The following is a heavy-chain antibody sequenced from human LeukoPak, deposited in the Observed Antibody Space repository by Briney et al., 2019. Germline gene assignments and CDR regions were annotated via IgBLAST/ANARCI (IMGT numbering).Heavy chain of an antibody. CDR2: INHSGST. D-gene: IGHD6-13*01. J-gene: IGHJ3*02. Sequence: SETLSLTCAVYGGSFSGYYWSGIRQPPGKGLEWIGEINHSGSTNYNPSLKSRVTISVDTSKNQFSLKLSSVTAADTAVYYCARDGVAAADYAFDIWGQGTMVTVSS. CDR3: ARDGVAAADYAFDI. CDR1: GGSFSGYY. V-gene: IGHV4-34*01.